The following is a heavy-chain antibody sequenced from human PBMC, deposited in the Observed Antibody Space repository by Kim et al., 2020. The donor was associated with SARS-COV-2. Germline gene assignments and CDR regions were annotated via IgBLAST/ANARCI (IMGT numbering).Heavy chain of an antibody. V-gene: IGHV1-46*01. CDR3: ASEVTPYYYDSSAFDY. Sequence: KFQGRVTMTRETSTSTVYMELSSLRSEDTAVYYCASEVTPYYYDSSAFDYWGQGTLVTVSS. D-gene: IGHD3-22*01. J-gene: IGHJ4*02.